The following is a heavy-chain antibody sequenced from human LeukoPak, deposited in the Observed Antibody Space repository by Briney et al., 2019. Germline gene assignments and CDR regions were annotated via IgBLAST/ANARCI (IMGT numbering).Heavy chain of an antibody. Sequence: GGSLRLSCAASGFTFSSYEMNWVRQAPGKGLEWVSCISSSGSTIYYADSVKGRFTISRDNAKNSLYLQMNSLRAEDTAVYYCARDLLRPGWFGVNDYYGMDVWGQGTTVTVSS. CDR1: GFTFSSYE. D-gene: IGHD3-10*01. V-gene: IGHV3-48*03. CDR2: ISSSGSTI. J-gene: IGHJ6*02. CDR3: ARDLLRPGWFGVNDYYGMDV.